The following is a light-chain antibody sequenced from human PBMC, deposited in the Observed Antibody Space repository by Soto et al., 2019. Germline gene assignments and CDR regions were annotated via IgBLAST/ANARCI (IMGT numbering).Light chain of an antibody. CDR3: QQSYKTPHT. Sequence: DIPMTQSPYSLSASVGDRVTITFRASQRVSACLLSNQQRQGTAPKLIIYAASNLLSGVPSRFSGSGSGTNFTLTISSLQPEDFATYYCQQSYKTPHTFGQGTKLETK. V-gene: IGKV1-39*01. J-gene: IGKJ2*01. CDR1: QRVSAC. CDR2: AAS.